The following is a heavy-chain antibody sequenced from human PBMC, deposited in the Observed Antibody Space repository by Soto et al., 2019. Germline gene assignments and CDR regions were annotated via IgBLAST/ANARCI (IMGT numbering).Heavy chain of an antibody. D-gene: IGHD1-20*01. CDR3: ARDRGIRDGYNPEFDY. CDR2: IIPILGIA. V-gene: IGHV1-69*04. CDR1: GGTFSSYT. Sequence: ASVKVSCKASGGTFSSYTISWVRQAPGQGLEWMGRIIPILGIANYAQKFQGRVTITADKSTSTAYMELSSLRSEDTAVYYCARDRGIRDGYNPEFDYWGQGTLVTVSS. J-gene: IGHJ4*02.